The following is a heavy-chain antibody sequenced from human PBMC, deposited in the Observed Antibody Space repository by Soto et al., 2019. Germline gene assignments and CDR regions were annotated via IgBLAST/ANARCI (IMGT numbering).Heavy chain of an antibody. J-gene: IGHJ5*02. CDR3: ARNPPPNRGSGPMNWFDP. CDR2: IYYSGST. D-gene: IGHD7-27*01. Sequence: SETLSLTCTVSGGSISSGGYDWSWIRQHPGKGLEWIGYIYYSGSTYYNPPLKSRVTISVDTSKNQCSLKRSSVTAADTAVYYCARNPPPNRGSGPMNWFDPWVQGTLVTVSS. V-gene: IGHV4-31*03. CDR1: GGSISSGGYD.